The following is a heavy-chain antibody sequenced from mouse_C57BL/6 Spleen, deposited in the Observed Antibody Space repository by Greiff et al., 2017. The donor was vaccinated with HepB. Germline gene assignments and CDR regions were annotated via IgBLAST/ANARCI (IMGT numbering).Heavy chain of an antibody. CDR1: GYTFTDYE. Sequence: QVQLKESGAELVRPGASVTLSCKASGYTFTDYEMHWVKQTPVHGLEWIGAIDPETGGTAYNQKFKGKAILTADKSSSTAYMELRSLTSEDSAVYYCTIPPAMDYWGQGTSVTVSS. CDR3: TIPPAMDY. V-gene: IGHV1-15*01. J-gene: IGHJ4*01. CDR2: IDPETGGT.